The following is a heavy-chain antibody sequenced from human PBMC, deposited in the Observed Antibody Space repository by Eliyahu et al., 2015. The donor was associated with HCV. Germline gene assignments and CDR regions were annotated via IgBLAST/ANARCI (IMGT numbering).Heavy chain of an antibody. CDR3: VRAFGSSGWEPFGH. CDR1: GFILXKFW. Sequence: EVLLVESGGGLVQRGGSLRLSCAASGFILXKFWXGWVRQAPGKGLDWVXNINQDGSEKHLVDAVLGRFTISRDIAKNSLSLEMRSLRVEDTAVYYCVRAFGSSGWEPFGHWGQGTLVTVSS. V-gene: IGHV3-7*01. D-gene: IGHD3-22*01. CDR2: INQDGSEK. J-gene: IGHJ5*02.